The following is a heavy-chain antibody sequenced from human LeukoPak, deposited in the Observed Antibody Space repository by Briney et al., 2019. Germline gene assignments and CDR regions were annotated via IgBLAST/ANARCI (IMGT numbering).Heavy chain of an antibody. CDR2: INPNSGGT. D-gene: IGHD5-18*01. CDR3: ARALEPRDTAMVPLDY. V-gene: IGHV1-2*02. CDR1: GYTFTGYY. Sequence: EASVKVSCKASGYTFTGYYMHWVRQAPGQGLEWMGWINPNSGGTSYAQKFQGRVTMTRDTSTSTVYMELSSLRSEDTAVYYCARALEPRDTAMVPLDYWGQGTLVTVSS. J-gene: IGHJ4*02.